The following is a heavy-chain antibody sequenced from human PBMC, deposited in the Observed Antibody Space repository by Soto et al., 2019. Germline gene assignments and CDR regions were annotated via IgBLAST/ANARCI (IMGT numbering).Heavy chain of an antibody. CDR2: INSDGSST. Sequence: EVPLVESGGGLVQPGGSLRLSCVDSGFTFSNYWMHWVRQAPGKGLVWVSRINSDGSSTNYADSVKGRSSISRDNAKNTLYMKMNMLSAADTAVSNCARGRRDKVPDYYCYDMDLWGQGTTVTVS. CDR1: GFTFSNYW. CDR3: ARGRRDKVPDYYCYDMDL. V-gene: IGHV3-74*01. J-gene: IGHJ6*02. D-gene: IGHD5-12*01.